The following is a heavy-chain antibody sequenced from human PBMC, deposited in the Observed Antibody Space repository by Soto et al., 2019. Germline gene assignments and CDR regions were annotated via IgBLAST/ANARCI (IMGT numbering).Heavy chain of an antibody. J-gene: IGHJ6*02. D-gene: IGHD4-17*01. V-gene: IGHV3-33*01. CDR3: ARAGPDYGKYYYYGMDV. Sequence: QVQLVESGGGVVQPGRSLRLSCAASGFTFSSYGMHWVRQAPGKGLEWVAVIWYDGSNKYYADSVKGRFTISRDNSKNSLYLQMNSLRAEDTAVYYCARAGPDYGKYYYYGMDVWGQGTTVTVSS. CDR1: GFTFSSYG. CDR2: IWYDGSNK.